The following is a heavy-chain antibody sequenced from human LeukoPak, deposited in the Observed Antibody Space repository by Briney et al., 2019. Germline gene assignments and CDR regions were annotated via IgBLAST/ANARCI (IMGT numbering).Heavy chain of an antibody. CDR3: ARRDDSSGYHKIFDY. J-gene: IGHJ4*02. Sequence: PSETLFLTCTVSGGSISSYYWSWIRQPPGKGLEWIGYIYYSGSTNYNPSLKSRVTISVDTSKNQFSLKLSSVTAADTAVYYCARRDDSSGYHKIFDYWGPGTLVTVSS. CDR2: IYYSGST. V-gene: IGHV4-59*12. D-gene: IGHD3-22*01. CDR1: GGSISSYY.